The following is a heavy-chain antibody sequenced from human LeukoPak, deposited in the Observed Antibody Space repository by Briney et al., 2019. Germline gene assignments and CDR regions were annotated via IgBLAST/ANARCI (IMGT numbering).Heavy chain of an antibody. J-gene: IGHJ6*03. V-gene: IGHV1-2*02. CDR3: ARDRYYYGSGSFYYYYMDV. CDR2: INPNSGGT. D-gene: IGHD3-10*01. CDR1: GYTFTGYY. Sequence: ASVKVSCKASGYTFTGYYMHWVRQAPGQGLEWMGWINPNSGGTNYAQKFQGRVTMTRDTSISTAYMELSRLRSDDTAVCYCARDRYYYGSGSFYYYYMDVWGKGTTVTISS.